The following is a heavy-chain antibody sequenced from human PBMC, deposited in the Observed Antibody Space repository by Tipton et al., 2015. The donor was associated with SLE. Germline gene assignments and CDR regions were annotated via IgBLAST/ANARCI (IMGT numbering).Heavy chain of an antibody. CDR1: GDYITSDIYY. CDR2: VYDSGTT. Sequence: TLSLTCFVSGDYITSDIYYWGWIRQPPGKGLEWIGSVYDSGTTYYNPSLKSRVTISVDTSKYQFSLTLSSVTAADTAVYYCARAGDRRDGYNFALTYWGQGTLVTVSS. D-gene: IGHD5-24*01. CDR3: ARAGDRRDGYNFALTY. J-gene: IGHJ4*02. V-gene: IGHV4-39*07.